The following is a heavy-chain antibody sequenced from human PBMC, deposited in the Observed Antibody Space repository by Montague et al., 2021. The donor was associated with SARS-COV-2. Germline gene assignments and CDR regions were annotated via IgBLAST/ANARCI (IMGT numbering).Heavy chain of an antibody. Sequence: SETLSLTCTVSGGSISSNGYTWGWIRQRPGMELVWIRCISGSASTYSSPYLKSPITISVSTSKNQLNLTLSSVTAADTAVYYCARFATSYYYDSKAPPATPYAFDIWGRGTMVTVSS. D-gene: IGHD3-22*01. V-gene: IGHV4-39*01. J-gene: IGHJ3*02. CDR2: ISGSAST. CDR1: GGSISSNGYT. CDR3: ARFATSYYYDSKAPPATPYAFDI.